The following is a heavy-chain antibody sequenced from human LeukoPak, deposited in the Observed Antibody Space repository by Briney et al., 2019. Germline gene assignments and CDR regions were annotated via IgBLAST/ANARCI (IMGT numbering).Heavy chain of an antibody. J-gene: IGHJ4*02. D-gene: IGHD3-10*01. Sequence: GGSLRLSCTVSGFTFSRYTMNWVRQAPGKGLEWVAVISYDGSNKYYADSVKGRFTISRDNSKNTLYLQMNSLRAEDTAVYYCARVGSLWFGELPVDYWGQGTLVTVSS. CDR1: GFTFSRYT. CDR2: ISYDGSNK. V-gene: IGHV3-30*04. CDR3: ARVGSLWFGELPVDY.